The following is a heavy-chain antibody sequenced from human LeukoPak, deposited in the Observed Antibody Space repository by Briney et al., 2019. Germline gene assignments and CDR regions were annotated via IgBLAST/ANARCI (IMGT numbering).Heavy chain of an antibody. J-gene: IGHJ3*02. D-gene: IGHD3-22*01. CDR3: ARTITMIVVVGSGAFDI. V-gene: IGHV3-30-3*01. Sequence: GGSLRLSCVASGFTLSSYAMHWVRQAPGKGLEWVAVISYDGSNKYYADSVKGRFTISRDNSKNTLYLQMNSLRAEDTAVYYCARTITMIVVVGSGAFDIWGQGTMVTVSS. CDR2: ISYDGSNK. CDR1: GFTLSSYA.